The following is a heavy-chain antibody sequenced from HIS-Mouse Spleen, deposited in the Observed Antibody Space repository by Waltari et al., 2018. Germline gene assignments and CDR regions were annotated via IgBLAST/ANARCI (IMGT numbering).Heavy chain of an antibody. Sequence: EVQLVQSGAEVKKPGESLKISCKGSGYSFTSYWIGWVRQMPGKGLEWMGIISPGDSDTRYSPSFQGQVTISADKSLRTAYLQWSSLKASDTAMYYCARFVAWESRDWWYFDLWGRGTLVTVSS. J-gene: IGHJ2*01. D-gene: IGHD2-21*02. CDR3: ARFVAWESRDWWYFDL. CDR1: GYSFTSYW. CDR2: ISPGDSDT. V-gene: IGHV5-51*03.